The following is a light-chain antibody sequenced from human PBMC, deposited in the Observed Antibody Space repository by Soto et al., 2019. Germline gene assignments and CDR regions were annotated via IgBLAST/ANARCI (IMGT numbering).Light chain of an antibody. Sequence: EIVLTQSPATLSLSPGERATLSCRASQSVSSYLAWYQQKPGQAPRLLIYDASNRATGIPARFSCSGSGTDFTLPISSLEPDDFAVYYCQQGSNWPSRYSFGQGTKLEIK. CDR2: DAS. CDR1: QSVSSY. CDR3: QQGSNWPSRYS. V-gene: IGKV3-11*01. J-gene: IGKJ2*01.